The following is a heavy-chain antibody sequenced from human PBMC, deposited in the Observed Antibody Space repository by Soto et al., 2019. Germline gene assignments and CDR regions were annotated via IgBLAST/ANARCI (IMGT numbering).Heavy chain of an antibody. CDR1: GFTVSNTY. CDR2: IYRDGST. V-gene: IGHV3-53*01. J-gene: IGHJ5*02. D-gene: IGHD3-16*01. CDR3: ARVTLRLRDLNL. Sequence: PGGSLRLSCAASGFTVSNTYMNWVRQAPGKGLEWLSIIYRDGSTYYADSVKGRFTIFRDDSKNTLFLHMRSLRPEDTAVYYCARVTLRLRDLNLWGQGTLVTVSS.